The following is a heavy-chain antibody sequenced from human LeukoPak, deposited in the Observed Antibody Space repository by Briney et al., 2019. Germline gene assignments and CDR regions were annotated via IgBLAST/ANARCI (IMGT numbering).Heavy chain of an antibody. J-gene: IGHJ4*02. D-gene: IGHD2-2*01. Sequence: GGSLRLSCAASGLTFSSYAMSWVRQAPGKGLEWVSAISGRGGSTYYAASVKGRFTISRDNSKNTLYLQMNSLRAEDTAVYYCAKGRVVPAALFDYWGQGTLVTVSS. V-gene: IGHV3-23*01. CDR2: ISGRGGST. CDR1: GLTFSSYA. CDR3: AKGRVVPAALFDY.